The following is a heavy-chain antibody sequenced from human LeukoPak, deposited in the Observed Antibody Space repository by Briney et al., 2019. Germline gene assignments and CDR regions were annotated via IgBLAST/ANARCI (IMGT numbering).Heavy chain of an antibody. V-gene: IGHV1-18*01. CDR1: GGTFSSYA. Sequence: GASVKVSCKASGGTFSSYAISWVRQAPGQGLEWMGWISAYNGNTNYAQKLQGRVTMTTDTSTSTAYMELRSLRSDDTAVYYCARDYCSSTSCYKMGYFDYWGQGTLVTVSS. CDR2: ISAYNGNT. J-gene: IGHJ4*02. CDR3: ARDYCSSTSCYKMGYFDY. D-gene: IGHD2-2*02.